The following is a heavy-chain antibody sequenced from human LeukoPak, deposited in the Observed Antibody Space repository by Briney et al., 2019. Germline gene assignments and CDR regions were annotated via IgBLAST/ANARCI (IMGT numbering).Heavy chain of an antibody. J-gene: IGHJ4*02. CDR3: ARGTQVPAAFDY. CDR2: MNPDSGNT. CDR1: GYTFTTDD. V-gene: IGHV1-8*01. Sequence: APVKVSCKASGYTFTTDDINWVRQATGQGLEWMGWMNPDSGNTGYAQKFQGRVTMTRNTSISTAFLELSSLRSEDTAVYYCARGTQVPAAFDYWGQGTLVTVSS. D-gene: IGHD2-2*01.